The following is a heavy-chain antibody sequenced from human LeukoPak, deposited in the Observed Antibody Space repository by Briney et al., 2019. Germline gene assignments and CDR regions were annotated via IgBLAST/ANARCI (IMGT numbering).Heavy chain of an antibody. CDR3: ATTEVGTTVQFDY. J-gene: IGHJ4*02. CDR1: GVSVSGYY. D-gene: IGHD1-26*01. Sequence: SETLSLTCTVSGVSVSGYYWSWVRQPAGKGLEWIGRISNRGSTNYIPSLKSRVTMSVDTSKNQLSQKLSSVTAADTAVYYCATTEVGTTVQFDYWGQGILVTVSS. CDR2: ISNRGST. V-gene: IGHV4-4*07.